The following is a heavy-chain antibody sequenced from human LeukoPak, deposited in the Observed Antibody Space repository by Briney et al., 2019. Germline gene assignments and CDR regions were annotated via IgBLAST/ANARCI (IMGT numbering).Heavy chain of an antibody. J-gene: IGHJ5*02. V-gene: IGHV4-30-4*01. CDR3: ARVCNPNIQNGFDP. CDR1: GGSISSGDYF. Sequence: PSQTLSLTCTVSGGSISSGDYFWSWIRQPPGKGLEWIGYIYYSGSTYYNPSLNSRVTISVDTSKNQFSLKLSSVTAADTAVYYCARVCNPNIQNGFDPWGQGTLVTVSS. CDR2: IYYSGST. D-gene: IGHD2-2*01.